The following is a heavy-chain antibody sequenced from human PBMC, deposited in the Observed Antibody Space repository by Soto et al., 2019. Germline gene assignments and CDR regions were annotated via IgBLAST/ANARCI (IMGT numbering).Heavy chain of an antibody. V-gene: IGHV3-53*01. Sequence: EMQLVESGGGWIQPGESLRLSCAASGFSVSSNSMNWVRQAPGKGLEWVSVIHSDVTTYFADSVKGRFIISRDNSKNMLYLQMNRLRAEDTAIYYWARELSGSWYNWFDPWGQGTLVTVSS. CDR2: IHSDVTT. D-gene: IGHD6-13*01. CDR1: GFSVSSNS. J-gene: IGHJ5*02. CDR3: ARELSGSWYNWFDP.